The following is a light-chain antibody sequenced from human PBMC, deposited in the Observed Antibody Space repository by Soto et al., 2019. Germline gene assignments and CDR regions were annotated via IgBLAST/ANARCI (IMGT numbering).Light chain of an antibody. J-gene: IGLJ2*01. V-gene: IGLV2-14*01. CDR3: SSYTSSSTLG. Sequence: QSALTQPASVSGSPGQSITISCTGTSSDVGGYNYVSWYQQHPGKAPKLMIYDASNRPSGVSNRFSGSKSGNTASLTISGLQAEDEADYYCSSYTSSSTLGFGGGTKLTVL. CDR1: SSDVGGYNY. CDR2: DAS.